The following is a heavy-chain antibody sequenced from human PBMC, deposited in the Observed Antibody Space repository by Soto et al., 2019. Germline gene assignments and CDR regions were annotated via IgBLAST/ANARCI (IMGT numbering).Heavy chain of an antibody. V-gene: IGHV3-23*01. J-gene: IGHJ5*02. Sequence: GGSLRLSCAASGFTFSSYAMSWVRQAPGKGLEWVSAISGSGGSTYYADSVKGRFTISRDNSKNTLYLQMNSLRAEDTAVYYCAKVSTASWYKLDPSGWFDPWGQGTLVTVSS. CDR2: ISGSGGST. CDR3: AKVSTASWYKLDPSGWFDP. D-gene: IGHD6-13*01. CDR1: GFTFSSYA.